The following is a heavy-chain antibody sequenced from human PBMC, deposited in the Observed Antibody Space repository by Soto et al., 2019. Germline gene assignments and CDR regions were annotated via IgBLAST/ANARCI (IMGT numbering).Heavy chain of an antibody. Sequence: TSETLSLTCAVSGGSISSGGYSWSWIRQPPGKGLEWIGYIYHSGSTYYNPSLKSRVTISVDRSKNQFSLKLSSVTAADTAVYYCARFYSAYCGGDCYENWFDPWGQGTLVTVSS. V-gene: IGHV4-30-2*01. CDR1: GGSISSGGYS. CDR3: ARFYSAYCGGDCYENWFDP. CDR2: IYHSGST. J-gene: IGHJ5*02. D-gene: IGHD2-21*02.